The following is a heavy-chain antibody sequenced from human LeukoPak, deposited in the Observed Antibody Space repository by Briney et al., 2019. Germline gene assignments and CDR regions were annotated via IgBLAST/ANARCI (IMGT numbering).Heavy chain of an antibody. D-gene: IGHD5-18*01. J-gene: IGHJ4*02. CDR3: ARTKDTAMVFSDY. Sequence: SETLSLTCTVSGGSISSGGYYWSWIRQHPGKGLEGIGYIYYSGSTYYNPSLKSRVTISVDTSKNQFSLKLSSVTAADTAVYYCARTKDTAMVFSDYWGQGTLVTVSS. CDR1: GGSISSGGYY. CDR2: IYYSGST. V-gene: IGHV4-31*03.